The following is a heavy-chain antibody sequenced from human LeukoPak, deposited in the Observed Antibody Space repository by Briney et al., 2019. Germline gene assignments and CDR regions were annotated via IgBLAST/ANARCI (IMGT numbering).Heavy chain of an antibody. CDR1: GGSISSSSYY. CDR3: GRRPYFDILAGSQMWGTVDH. CDR2: ISHSGSS. Sequence: SETLSLTCTVSGGSISSSSYYWGWIRQPPGRGLEWIGDISHSGSSHYNPSLKSRLSMSVDTSKNQFSLTLTAVTAADTAVYYCGRRPYFDILAGSQMWGTVDHWGQGALVTVSS. V-gene: IGHV4-39*07. J-gene: IGHJ4*02. D-gene: IGHD3-9*01.